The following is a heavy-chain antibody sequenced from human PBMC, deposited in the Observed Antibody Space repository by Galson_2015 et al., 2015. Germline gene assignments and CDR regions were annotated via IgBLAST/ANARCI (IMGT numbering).Heavy chain of an antibody. CDR2: IYPGDSDT. Sequence: QSGAEVKKPGESLTISCKGSGYRFTSYWIGWVRQMPGKGLEWMGMIYPGDSDTRYSPSLQGQVTISADKSTSTAYLHWSSLKASDTAMYYCARRGAVAEFDYWGQGTLVTVSS. V-gene: IGHV5-51*01. CDR1: GYRFTSYW. CDR3: ARRGAVAEFDY. D-gene: IGHD6-19*01. J-gene: IGHJ4*02.